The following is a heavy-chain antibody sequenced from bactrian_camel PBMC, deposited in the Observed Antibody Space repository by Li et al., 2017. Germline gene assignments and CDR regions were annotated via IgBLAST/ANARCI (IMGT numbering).Heavy chain of an antibody. CDR3: VAEPWCWIFNGRLREDFKY. J-gene: IGHJ4*01. V-gene: IGHV3S40*01. CDR1: GFSVSTYG. CDR2: INSGGDST. D-gene: IGHD1*01. Sequence: VQLVESGGGLVQPGGSLRLSCAASGFSVSTYGMSWVRQAPGKGLEWVSAINSGGDSTYYANSVTGRCTISRDNAKNTVYLQMNTLKPEDTAMYYCVAEPWCWIFNGRLREDFKYWAQGTQVTVS.